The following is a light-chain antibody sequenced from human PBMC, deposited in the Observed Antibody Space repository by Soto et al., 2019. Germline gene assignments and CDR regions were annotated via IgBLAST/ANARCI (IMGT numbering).Light chain of an antibody. CDR1: QSVSSN. CDR2: GAS. V-gene: IGKV3-15*01. Sequence: EIVMTQSPATLSVSPGERVTLSCRASQSVSSNLAWYQQKPGQPPRLLIYGASTRATGIPARFSGSGSGTEFTLPISRLQSEDFAVDHCQQYNNWLPWTFGQGTKVEIK. J-gene: IGKJ1*01. CDR3: QQYNNWLPWT.